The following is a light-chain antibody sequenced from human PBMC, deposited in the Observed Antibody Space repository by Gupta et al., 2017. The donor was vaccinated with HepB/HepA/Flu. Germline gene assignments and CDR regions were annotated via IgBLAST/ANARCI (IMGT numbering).Light chain of an antibody. CDR1: SSDVGGYNY. J-gene: IGLJ2*01. V-gene: IGLV2-11*01. CDR3: SSYAGSYTVL. CDR2: DVN. Sequence: QSALTQPRSVSGSPGQSVTISCTGTSSDVGGYNYVSWYQQHPGKAPKLMIYDVNKRPSGVPERFSGSKSGNTASLTISGLQAEDEADYYCSSYAGSYTVLFGGGTKLTVL.